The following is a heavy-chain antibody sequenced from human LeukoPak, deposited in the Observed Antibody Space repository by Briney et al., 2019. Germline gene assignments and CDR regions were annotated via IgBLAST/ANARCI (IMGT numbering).Heavy chain of an antibody. J-gene: IGHJ4*02. CDR3: AKDQGYSYYYLDY. CDR2: IRYDGSNK. V-gene: IGHV3-30*02. D-gene: IGHD5-18*01. Sequence: PGGSLRLSCAASGFTFSSNGMHWVRQAPGKGLEWVAFIRYDGSNKDYADSVKGRFTISRDNSKNTLYLQMSSLRAEDTAVYYCAKDQGYSYYYLDYWGQGTLVTVSS. CDR1: GFTFSSNG.